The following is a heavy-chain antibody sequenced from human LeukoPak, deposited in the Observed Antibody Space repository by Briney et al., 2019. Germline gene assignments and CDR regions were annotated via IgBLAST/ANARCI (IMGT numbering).Heavy chain of an antibody. Sequence: GGSLRLSCAASGFLFDDYAMHWVRQTPGKGLEWVSGIIWNSETIVYADSVKGRFTISRDNAKNSLHLQMNSLRAEDTALYYCVKDFYGSGSYGAGWFDAWGQGTLVTVSS. CDR2: IIWNSETI. J-gene: IGHJ5*02. D-gene: IGHD3-10*01. CDR1: GFLFDDYA. CDR3: VKDFYGSGSYGAGWFDA. V-gene: IGHV3-9*01.